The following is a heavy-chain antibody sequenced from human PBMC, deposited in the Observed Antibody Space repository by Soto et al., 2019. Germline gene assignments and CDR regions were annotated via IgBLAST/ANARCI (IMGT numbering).Heavy chain of an antibody. CDR3: ASAVVVPAAMEGYYYYGMDV. J-gene: IGHJ6*02. Sequence: SETLSHTCTVSGGSISSGGYYWSWIRQHPGRGLEWIGYIYYSGSTYYNPSLKSRVTISVDTSKNQFSLKLSSVTAADTAVYYCASAVVVPAAMEGYYYYGMDVWGQGTTVTVSS. D-gene: IGHD2-2*01. V-gene: IGHV4-31*03. CDR2: IYYSGST. CDR1: GGSISSGGYY.